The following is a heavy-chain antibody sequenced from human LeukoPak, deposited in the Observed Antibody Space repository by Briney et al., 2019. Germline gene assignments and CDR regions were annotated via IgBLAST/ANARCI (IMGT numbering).Heavy chain of an antibody. CDR1: GYTFTSYY. D-gene: IGHD3-10*01. V-gene: IGHV1-24*01. Sequence: ASVKVSCKASGYTFTSYYMHWVRQAPGKGLEWMGGFDPEDGETIYAQKFQGRVTMTEDTSTDTAYMELSSLRSEDTAVYYCATNYYGSGSYYRYWGQGTLVTVSS. J-gene: IGHJ4*02. CDR2: FDPEDGET. CDR3: ATNYYGSGSYYRY.